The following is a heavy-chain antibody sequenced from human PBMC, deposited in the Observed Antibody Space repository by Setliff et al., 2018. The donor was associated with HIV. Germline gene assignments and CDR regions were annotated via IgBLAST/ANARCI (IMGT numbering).Heavy chain of an antibody. D-gene: IGHD2-15*01. J-gene: IGHJ5*02. V-gene: IGHV1-69*13. CDR1: GGTLSNYV. Sequence: SVKVSCKTSGGTLSNYVITWVRQAPGQGLEWMGMIIPMYDIPAYAQKFQGRVTFTADESTSTAYMELSSLSSEDAAVYYCAKCGGTCWHNFFGPWGQGTLVTVSS. CDR2: IIPMYDIP. CDR3: AKCGGTCWHNFFGP.